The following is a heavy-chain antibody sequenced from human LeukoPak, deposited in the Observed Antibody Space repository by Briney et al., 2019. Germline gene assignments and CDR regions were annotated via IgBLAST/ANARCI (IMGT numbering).Heavy chain of an antibody. CDR3: ARAGRSADSGTTYYDYFDY. Sequence: PGGSLRLSCVASGFTFSDYPNHWVRQAPGKGLEWVAVLASDERKKYYADSVKGRFTISRDNSKNSLFLQMSTLRPEDTAVYYCARAGRSADSGTTYYDYFDYWGQGAQVTVSS. V-gene: IGHV3-30*04. CDR2: LASDERKK. J-gene: IGHJ4*02. CDR1: GFTFSDYP. D-gene: IGHD1-26*01.